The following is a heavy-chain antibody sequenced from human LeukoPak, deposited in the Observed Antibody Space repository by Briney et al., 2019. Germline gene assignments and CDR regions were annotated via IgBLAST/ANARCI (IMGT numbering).Heavy chain of an antibody. J-gene: IGHJ4*02. CDR1: GGSISSSSYY. D-gene: IGHD6-13*01. CDR3: ASEYSSSFDY. Sequence: SETLSLTCTVSGGSISSSSYYWGWIRPPPGKGLEWIGSIYYSGSTYYNPSLKSRVTISVDTSKNQFSLKLSSATAADTAVYYCASEYSSSFDYWGQGTLVTVSS. V-gene: IGHV4-39*01. CDR2: IYYSGST.